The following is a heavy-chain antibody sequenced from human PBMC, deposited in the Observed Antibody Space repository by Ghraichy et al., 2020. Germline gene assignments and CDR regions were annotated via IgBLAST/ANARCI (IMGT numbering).Heavy chain of an antibody. D-gene: IGHD1-26*01. CDR2: IKQDGSEK. Sequence: ETLSLTCAASGFTFSSYWMSWVRQAPGKGLEWVANIKQDGSEKYYVDSVKGRFTISRDNAKNSLYLQMNSLRAEDTAVYYCARDYFEYSGSYLCGYWGQGTLVTVSS. V-gene: IGHV3-7*01. CDR1: GFTFSSYW. CDR3: ARDYFEYSGSYLCGY. J-gene: IGHJ4*02.